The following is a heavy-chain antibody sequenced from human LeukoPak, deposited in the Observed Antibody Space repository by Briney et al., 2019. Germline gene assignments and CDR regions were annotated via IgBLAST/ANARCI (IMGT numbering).Heavy chain of an antibody. CDR2: ISYDGSNK. V-gene: IGHV3-30*14. CDR1: GFTFSSYA. J-gene: IGHJ4*02. D-gene: IGHD3-9*01. CDR3: AKTDYDIIYYFDY. Sequence: GGSLRLSCAASGFTFSSYAMHWVRQAPGKGLEWVAVISYDGSNKYYADSVKGRFTISRDNSKNTLYLQMNSLRAEDTAVYYCAKTDYDIIYYFDYWGQGTLVTVSS.